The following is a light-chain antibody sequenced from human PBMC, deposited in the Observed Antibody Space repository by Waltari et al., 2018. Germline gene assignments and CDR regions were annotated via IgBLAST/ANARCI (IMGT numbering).Light chain of an antibody. J-gene: IGKJ3*01. CDR1: QSLLHSDGYNY. CDR3: MQALQTPPFT. V-gene: IGKV2-28*01. Sequence: DIVMTQSPLSLPVIPGEPASIPCRSSQSLLHSDGYNYLDWYLQRPGQSPQLLIYLGSNRASGVPDRFSGSGSGTDFTLKISRVEAEDVGVYYCMQALQTPPFTFGPGTKVDIK. CDR2: LGS.